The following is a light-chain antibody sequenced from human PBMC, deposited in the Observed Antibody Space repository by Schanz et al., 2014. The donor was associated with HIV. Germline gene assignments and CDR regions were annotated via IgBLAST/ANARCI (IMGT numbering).Light chain of an antibody. CDR1: SSDVGGYNH. CDR3: TSHGGTNTFLLL. CDR2: EVT. J-gene: IGLJ2*01. V-gene: IGLV2-8*01. Sequence: ALTQPSSASGSPGRSVTFSCTGTSSDVGGYNHVSWDQQHPGSPPRLIIYEVTKRPSGVPDRFSGSKSGNTASLTISGLQAEDEADYYCTSHGGTNTFLLLFGGGTKLTVL.